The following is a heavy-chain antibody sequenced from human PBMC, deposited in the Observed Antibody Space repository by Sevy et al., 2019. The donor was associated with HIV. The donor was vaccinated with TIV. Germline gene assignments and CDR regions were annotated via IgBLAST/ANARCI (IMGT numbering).Heavy chain of an antibody. D-gene: IGHD1-1*01. CDR3: ARAVLEISTWRSDY. CDR1: GFTFSSYR. Sequence: GGSLRLSCAASGFTFSSYRMTWVRQAPGKGLEWVSCISSNSAYINYADSVKGRFTISRDNAKNLLYLQMDSLRADDTAVYYCARAVLEISTWRSDYWGQGTLVNVSS. CDR2: ISSNSAYI. V-gene: IGHV3-21*01. J-gene: IGHJ4*02.